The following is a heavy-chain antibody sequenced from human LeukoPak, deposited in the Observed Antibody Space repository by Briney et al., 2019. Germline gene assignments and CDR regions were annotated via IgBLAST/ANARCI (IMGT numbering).Heavy chain of an antibody. Sequence: PSETLSLTCAVYGGSFSGYYWSWIRQPPGKGLEWIGYIYHSGSTYYNPSLKSRVTISVDRSKNQFSLKLSSVTAADTAVYYCARASGGYDTIDYWGQGTLVTVSS. CDR2: IYHSGST. V-gene: IGHV4-34*01. CDR1: GGSFSGYY. CDR3: ARASGGYDTIDY. D-gene: IGHD5-12*01. J-gene: IGHJ4*02.